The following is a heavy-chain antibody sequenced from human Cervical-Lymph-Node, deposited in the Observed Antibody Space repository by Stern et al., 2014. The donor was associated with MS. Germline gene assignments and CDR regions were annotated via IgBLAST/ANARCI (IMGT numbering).Heavy chain of an antibody. D-gene: IGHD2-15*01. V-gene: IGHV3-23*04. J-gene: IGHJ5*02. CDR2: ISGSGGST. CDR3: AKDKDYCSGGSCYPYNWFDP. Sequence: VQLVESGGGLVQPGGSLRLSCAASGFTFTSYAMNWVRQAPGKGLEWVSAISGSGGSTYYADSVKGRFTISRDNSKNTLYLQMNSLRAEDTAVYYCAKDKDYCSGGSCYPYNWFDPWGQGTLVTVSS. CDR1: GFTFTSYA.